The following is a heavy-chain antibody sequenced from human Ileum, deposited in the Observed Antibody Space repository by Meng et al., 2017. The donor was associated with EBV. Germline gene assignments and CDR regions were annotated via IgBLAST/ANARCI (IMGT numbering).Heavy chain of an antibody. CDR3: ARERGGGDRGIQ. CDR1: NGSVSSYGYY. Sequence: QVQRAEPGPGLVKPSGTHALSCSFSNGSVSSYGYYWTWIWQPPGKGLEWIGYMSYTGSTNYKSTLKSRVTISVDKSKNQFSLKLSSVTAADTAVYYCARERGGGDRGIQWGQGTLVTVSS. J-gene: IGHJ4*02. V-gene: IGHV4-61*08. CDR2: MSYTGST. D-gene: IGHD2-21*02.